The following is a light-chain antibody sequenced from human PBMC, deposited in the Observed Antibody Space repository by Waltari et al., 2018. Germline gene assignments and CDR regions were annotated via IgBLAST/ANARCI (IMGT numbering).Light chain of an antibody. Sequence: DIVMTQSPDSLALSLGERATINCKSCQSVLFSSNNRNYLAWYQQKPGQSPKLVLYWASPRESGVPDRFSGSGSATDFTLTISSLQAEDVAVYYCQQYYSSPFTFGPGTKLEIK. J-gene: IGKJ3*01. CDR2: WAS. CDR3: QQYYSSPFT. CDR1: QSVLFSSNNRNY. V-gene: IGKV4-1*01.